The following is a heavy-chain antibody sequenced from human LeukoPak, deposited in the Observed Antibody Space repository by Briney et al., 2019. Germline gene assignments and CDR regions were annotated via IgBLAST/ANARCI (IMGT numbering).Heavy chain of an antibody. CDR3: AKCMSATGVCLNFDS. J-gene: IGHJ4*02. D-gene: IGHD2-21*02. CDR2: ISGRDDTTYYTDSPEGST. V-gene: IGHV3-23*01. Sequence: GGSLRLSCEASGFTFLNYAMSWVRQAPGKGLQWVSGISGRDDTTYYTDSPEGSTYYTNSAEGRFTISRDNSKNTVYLQIDSLGVEDTAVYYCAKCMSATGVCLNFDSWGQGVLVTVSS. CDR1: GFTFLNYA.